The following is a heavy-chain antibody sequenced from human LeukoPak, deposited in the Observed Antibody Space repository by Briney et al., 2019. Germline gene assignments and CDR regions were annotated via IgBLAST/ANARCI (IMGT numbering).Heavy chain of an antibody. CDR3: ARDGGTAGAFDI. J-gene: IGHJ3*02. Sequence: GGSLRLSCAASGFTFSSYSMNWVRQTPGQGLEPVSYISSGTSIIYYADSVRGRFTISRDNAKNSLYLQMNSLRDEDTAVYYCARDGGTAGAFDIWGQGTMVTVS. CDR2: ISSGTSII. V-gene: IGHV3-48*02. CDR1: GFTFSSYS. D-gene: IGHD2-15*01.